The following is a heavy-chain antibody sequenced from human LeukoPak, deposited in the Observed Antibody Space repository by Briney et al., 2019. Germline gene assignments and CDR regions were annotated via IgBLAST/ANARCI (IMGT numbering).Heavy chain of an antibody. D-gene: IGHD6-6*01. CDR2: INSNGDEI. Sequence: GGSLRLSCAASGFTFSTYAMTWVRQAPGKGLEWVSGINSNGDEIYYADSVRGWFTISRDNSNNALYLQMDSLRAEDTAVYYCANWIGSSSRDYWGQGTLVTVS. CDR1: GFTFSTYA. J-gene: IGHJ4*02. V-gene: IGHV3-23*01. CDR3: ANWIGSSSRDY.